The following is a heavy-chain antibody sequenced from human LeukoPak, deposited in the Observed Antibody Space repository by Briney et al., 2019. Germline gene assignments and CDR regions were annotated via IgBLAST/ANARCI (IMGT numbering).Heavy chain of an antibody. CDR3: ARVLKDQAVRGVISRGGPYYFDY. V-gene: IGHV1-2*02. J-gene: IGHJ4*02. CDR2: INPNSGGT. D-gene: IGHD3-10*01. Sequence: GASVKVSCKASGYTFTGYYTHWVRQAPGQGLEWMGWINPNSGGTNYAQKFQGRVTMTRDTSISTAYMELSRLRSDDTAVYYCARVLKDQAVRGVISRGGPYYFDYWGQGTLVTVSS. CDR1: GYTFTGYY.